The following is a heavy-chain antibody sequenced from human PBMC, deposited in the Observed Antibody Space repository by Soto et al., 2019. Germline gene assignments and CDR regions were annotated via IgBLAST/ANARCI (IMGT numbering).Heavy chain of an antibody. J-gene: IGHJ5*02. V-gene: IGHV3-23*01. D-gene: IGHD3-10*01. CDR1: GFTFSRYA. Sequence: EVQLLESGGGLVQPGGSLRLSCAASGFTFSRYAMSWVRQAPGKGLEWVSAISGSGGSTYYADSVKGRFTISRDNSKKPLYLQMNGLRAEDTAVYYCAKGGDYGSGLFDPWGQGTLVTVSS. CDR2: ISGSGGST. CDR3: AKGGDYGSGLFDP.